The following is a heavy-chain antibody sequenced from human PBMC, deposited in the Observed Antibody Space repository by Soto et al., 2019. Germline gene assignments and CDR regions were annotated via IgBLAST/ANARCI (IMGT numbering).Heavy chain of an antibody. CDR2: VSYDERNI. CDR3: AKLVDKSLDHY. J-gene: IGHJ4*02. Sequence: GGSLRLSCVASGFTFSTSDMHWVRQAPGQGLEWVAVVSYDERNIYYADSVKGRFSVSRDNSKNTLFLHMNSLRAEDTAVYFCAKLVDKSLDHYWGQGALVTVSS. V-gene: IGHV3-30*18. D-gene: IGHD3-16*01. CDR1: GFTFSTSD.